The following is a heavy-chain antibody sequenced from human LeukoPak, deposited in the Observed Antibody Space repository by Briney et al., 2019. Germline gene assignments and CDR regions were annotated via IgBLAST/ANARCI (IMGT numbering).Heavy chain of an antibody. CDR2: IDPSDSYT. CDR1: GYSFTSYW. Sequence: GESLKISCKSSGYSFTSYWISWVRQMPGKGLEWMGRIDPSDSYTNYSPSFQGQVTISADKSISTAYLQWSGLKASDTAMYYCARRGFGGGNSDFDYWGQGTLVTVSS. CDR3: ARRGFGGGNSDFDY. V-gene: IGHV5-10-1*04. D-gene: IGHD4-23*01. J-gene: IGHJ4*02.